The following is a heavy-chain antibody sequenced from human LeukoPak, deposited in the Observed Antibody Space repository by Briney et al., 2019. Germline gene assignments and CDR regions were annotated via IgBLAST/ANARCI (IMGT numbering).Heavy chain of an antibody. V-gene: IGHV2-5*02. CDR2: IYWDDDK. J-gene: IGHJ4*02. CDR3: AHNRGGWFGELLWVY. CDR1: GFSLSTSGVG. D-gene: IGHD3-10*01. Sequence: ESGPTLVKPTQTLTLTCTFSGFSLSTSGVGVGWIRQPPGKALEWLALIYWDDDKRYSPSLKSRLTITKDTSKNQVVLTMTNMDPVDTATYYCAHNRGGWFGELLWVYWGQGTLVTVSS.